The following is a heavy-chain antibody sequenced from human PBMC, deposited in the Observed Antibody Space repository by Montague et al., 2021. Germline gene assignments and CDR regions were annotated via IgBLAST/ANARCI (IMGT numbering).Heavy chain of an antibody. CDR1: GFTFSTYG. Sequence: SLRLSCAASGFTFSTYGMGWVRQAPGEGLEWVANIKADGSATYYGGSVKGRFTISRDNAKNSLYLQMNSLRAEDTAVYYCYRSNGWVTDFWGQGTLVTVSS. CDR2: IKADGSAT. D-gene: IGHD6-19*01. CDR3: YRSNGWVTDF. V-gene: IGHV3-7*05. J-gene: IGHJ4*02.